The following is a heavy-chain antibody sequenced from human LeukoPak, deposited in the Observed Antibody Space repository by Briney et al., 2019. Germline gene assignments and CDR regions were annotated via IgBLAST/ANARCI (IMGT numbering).Heavy chain of an antibody. Sequence: SETLSLTCSVSGGSITDYYWTWIRQPPGKELEWIGYIYYSGSTNYNPSLKSRVSISIDTSKNQVSLRLTSVTAADTAMYYCARDGGGYRALDPWGQGTLVTVSS. CDR3: ARDGGGYRALDP. CDR2: IYYSGST. V-gene: IGHV4-59*01. D-gene: IGHD5-12*01. CDR1: GGSITDYY. J-gene: IGHJ5*02.